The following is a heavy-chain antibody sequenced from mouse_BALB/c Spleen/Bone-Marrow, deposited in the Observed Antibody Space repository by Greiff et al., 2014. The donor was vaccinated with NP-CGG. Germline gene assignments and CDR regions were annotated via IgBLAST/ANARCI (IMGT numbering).Heavy chain of an antibody. V-gene: IGHV1S81*02. CDR2: IDPGTGRT. CDR3: ARINGYDY. CDR1: GYTFTSYW. J-gene: IGHJ2*01. Sequence: QVQLQQSGAELVKPGASVKLSCKASGYTFTSYWMHWVKQRPGQGLEWIGEIDPGTGRTDYNKKFKSRATLTVDKSSSTAYMHLSSLTPEDSAVYYCARINGYDYWGQGTTLTVSS. D-gene: IGHD2-2*01.